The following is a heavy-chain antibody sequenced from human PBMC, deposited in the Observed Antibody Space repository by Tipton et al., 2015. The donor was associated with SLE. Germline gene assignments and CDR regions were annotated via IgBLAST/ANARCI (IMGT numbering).Heavy chain of an antibody. CDR2: IKEDGSEK. Sequence: SLRLSCVASGFTFSSYWMSWVRQSPGKGLEWVANIKEDGSEKYHVDSVKGRFTISRDNAKNSLYLQMNSLRAEDTAVYYCARDRGWGSSREVDYWGQGTLVTVSS. D-gene: IGHD7-27*01. CDR3: ARDRGWGSSREVDY. CDR1: GFTFSSYW. J-gene: IGHJ4*02. V-gene: IGHV3-7*01.